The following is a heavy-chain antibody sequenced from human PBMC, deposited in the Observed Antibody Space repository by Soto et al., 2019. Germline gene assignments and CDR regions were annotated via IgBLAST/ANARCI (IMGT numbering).Heavy chain of an antibody. Sequence: HVQLVQSGAEVKKPGSAVKVSCKTSGGTFREYAISWVRQAPGQGLEWLGGIIPIFGTINYAQNFQGRVTISADKSTSTAYMELRSLRSGDTAVYYCGRGYCTSTTCEDYYVMDVWGQGTTVTVSS. V-gene: IGHV1-69*06. CDR2: IIPIFGTI. CDR3: GRGYCTSTTCEDYYVMDV. J-gene: IGHJ6*02. CDR1: GGTFREYA. D-gene: IGHD2-2*01.